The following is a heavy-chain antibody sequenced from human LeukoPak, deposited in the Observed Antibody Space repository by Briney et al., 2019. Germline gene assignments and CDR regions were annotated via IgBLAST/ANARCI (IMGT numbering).Heavy chain of an antibody. J-gene: IGHJ5*01. Sequence: PGGSLRLSCAASGFTFSSYGMHWVRQAPGKGLEWVAVISSDGSNKYYADSVKGRFTISRDNSKNTLYLQMNSLRAEDTAVYYCSKDFRYSSGWSFDPLGQGTLVTVSS. D-gene: IGHD6-19*01. CDR2: ISSDGSNK. CDR1: GFTFSSYG. V-gene: IGHV3-30*18. CDR3: SKDFRYSSGWSFDP.